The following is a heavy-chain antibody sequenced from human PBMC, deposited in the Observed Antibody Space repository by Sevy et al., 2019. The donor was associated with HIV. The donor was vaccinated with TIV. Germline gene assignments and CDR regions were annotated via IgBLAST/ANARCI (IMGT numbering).Heavy chain of an antibody. CDR1: GASISNYY. J-gene: IGHJ2*01. D-gene: IGHD6-6*01. Sequence: SETLSLTCTVSGASISNYYWSWIRQPPGKGLEWIAYLYYGGRTNYNPSLKSRVTISVDKSKNQFSLKLISVTAADTAVYYCARYSIAARSWYFDLWGRGTLVTVSS. V-gene: IGHV4-59*01. CDR2: LYYGGRT. CDR3: ARYSIAARSWYFDL.